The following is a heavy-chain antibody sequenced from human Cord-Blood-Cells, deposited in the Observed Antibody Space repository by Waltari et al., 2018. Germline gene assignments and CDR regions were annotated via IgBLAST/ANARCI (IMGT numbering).Heavy chain of an antibody. V-gene: IGHV3-21*01. CDR2: ISSSSSYI. D-gene: IGHD2-2*01. CDR1: GFTFSSYS. CDR3: ARAQRYCSSTSCYYFDY. J-gene: IGHJ4*02. Sequence: EVQLVESGGGLVKPGGSLRLSCAASGFTFSSYSMNWVRQAPGKGLEWVSSISSSSSYIYYADSVKGRFTISRDNAKNSLYLQMNSLRAEDTAVYYCARAQRYCSSTSCYYFDYWGQGTLVTVSS.